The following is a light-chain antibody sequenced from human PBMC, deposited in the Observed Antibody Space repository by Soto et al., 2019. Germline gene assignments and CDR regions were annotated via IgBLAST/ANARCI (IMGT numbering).Light chain of an antibody. CDR2: GAS. J-gene: IGKJ4*01. CDR3: QQYGGSPT. CDR1: QSVSSSY. V-gene: IGKV3-20*01. Sequence: EIVLTQSPGTLSLSPGERATLSCRASQSVSSSYLAWYQQKPGQAPRLLIHGASSRATGIPDRISGSGSGTDFTLTISRLEPEDFAVYYCQQYGGSPTFGGGTKVDIK.